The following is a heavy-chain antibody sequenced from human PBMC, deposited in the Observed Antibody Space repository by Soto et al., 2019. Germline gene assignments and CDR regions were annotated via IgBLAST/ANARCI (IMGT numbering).Heavy chain of an antibody. J-gene: IGHJ4*02. D-gene: IGHD2-2*01. V-gene: IGHV4-59*12. CDR1: GGSISTYY. CDR3: ASLGVVPAARVLDD. CDR2: IYYSGST. Sequence: PSETLSLTCTVSGGSISTYYWSWIRQPPGKGLEWIGYIYYSGSTNYNPSLKSRVTISVDTSKNQFSLKLSSVTAADTAVYYCASLGVVPAARVLDDWGQGTLVTVSS.